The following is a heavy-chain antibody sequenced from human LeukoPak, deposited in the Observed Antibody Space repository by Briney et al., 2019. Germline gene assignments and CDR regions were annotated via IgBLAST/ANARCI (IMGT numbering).Heavy chain of an antibody. Sequence: RASVKVSCKASGYTFTSYDINWVRQATGQGLEWMGWMNPNSGNTGFAQKFQGRVTMTRNTSISTAYMELSSLRSEDTAVYYCARGTGRSIFGVVIRHYYYYYMDVWGKGTTVTVSS. CDR1: GYTFTSYD. D-gene: IGHD3-3*01. J-gene: IGHJ6*03. CDR3: ARGTGRSIFGVVIRHYYYYYMDV. CDR2: MNPNSGNT. V-gene: IGHV1-8*01.